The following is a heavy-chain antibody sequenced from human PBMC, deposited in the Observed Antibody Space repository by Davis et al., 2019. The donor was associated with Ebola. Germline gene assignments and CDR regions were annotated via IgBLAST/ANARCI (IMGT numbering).Heavy chain of an antibody. CDR1: GFTFSSYS. J-gene: IGHJ4*02. V-gene: IGHV3-7*03. CDR3: AKDERRVGSSWYPDYFDY. CDR2: IKQDGSEK. Sequence: GKSLKISCAASGFTFSSYSMNWVRQAPGKGLEWVANIKQDGSEKYYVDSVRGRFTISRDNAKKSLYLQMNGLRAEDTAVYYCAKDERRVGSSWYPDYFDYWGQGTLVTVSS. D-gene: IGHD6-13*01.